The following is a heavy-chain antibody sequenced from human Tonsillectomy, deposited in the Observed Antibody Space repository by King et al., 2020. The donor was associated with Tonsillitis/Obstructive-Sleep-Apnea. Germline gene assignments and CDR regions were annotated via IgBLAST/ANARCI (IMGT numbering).Heavy chain of an antibody. CDR3: AKGLLAARPREFDY. CDR2: ISARSGGT. D-gene: IGHD6-6*01. J-gene: IGHJ4*02. V-gene: IGHV3-23*04. Sequence: VQLVESGGGLVQPGGSLRLSCAASGFTFSSYAMSWVRQAPGKGLEWVSTISARSGGTYYADSVKGHFTISRDNSKNTLYLQMNSLRAEDTAVYYCAKGLLAARPREFDYWGQGTLVTVSS. CDR1: GFTFSSYA.